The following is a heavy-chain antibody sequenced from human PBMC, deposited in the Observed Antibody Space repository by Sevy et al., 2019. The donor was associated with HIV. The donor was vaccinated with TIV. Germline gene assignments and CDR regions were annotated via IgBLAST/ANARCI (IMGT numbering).Heavy chain of an antibody. CDR1: GFTFSYYS. CDR2: ISYDGGNK. D-gene: IGHD1-1*01. CDR3: ALERLSSDVAEYFQN. V-gene: IGHV3-30-3*01. J-gene: IGHJ1*01. Sequence: GGSLRLSCATSGFTFSYYSMHWVRQAPGKGLEWVSTISYDGGNKHYADSVQGRFSISRDNFKNSLSLQMNSLRVEDTAMYYCALERLSSDVAEYFQNWGLGTLVTVSS.